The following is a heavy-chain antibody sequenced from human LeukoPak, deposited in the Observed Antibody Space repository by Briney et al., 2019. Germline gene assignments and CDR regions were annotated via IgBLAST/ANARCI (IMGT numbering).Heavy chain of an antibody. V-gene: IGHV4-4*02. CDR2: INHSGST. CDR1: GGSISSTNW. D-gene: IGHD3-22*01. CDR3: ARRPKYYCDSSGYFTDY. Sequence: LSETLSLTCGVSGGSISSTNWWSWIRQPPGKGLEWIGEINHSGSTNYNPSLKSRVTISVDTSKNQFSLKLSSVTAADTAVYYCARRPKYYCDSSGYFTDYWGQGTLVTVSS. J-gene: IGHJ4*02.